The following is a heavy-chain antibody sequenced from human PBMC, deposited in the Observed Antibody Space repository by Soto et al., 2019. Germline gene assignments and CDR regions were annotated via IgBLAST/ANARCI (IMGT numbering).Heavy chain of an antibody. CDR2: IYYSGST. V-gene: IGHV4-59*01. J-gene: IGHJ4*02. CDR1: GGSISSYY. Sequence: SETLSLTCTVSGGSISSYYWSWIRQPPGKGLEWIGYIYYSGSTNYNPSLKCRVTISVDTSKNQFSLKLSSVTAADTAVYYCARDWPVGSSGYYYMIWGQGTLVTVSS. CDR3: ARDWPVGSSGYYYMI. D-gene: IGHD3-22*01.